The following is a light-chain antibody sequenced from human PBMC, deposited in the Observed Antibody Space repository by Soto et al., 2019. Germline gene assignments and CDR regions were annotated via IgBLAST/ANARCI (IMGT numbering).Light chain of an antibody. CDR1: RSDVGAYNY. CDR2: DVS. CDR3: SSYTTSSIYV. J-gene: IGLJ1*01. V-gene: IGLV2-14*01. Sequence: QSALTQPASVSGSPGQSITISCTGTRSDVGAYNYVSWYQQHPGKAPKLMIYDVSNRPSGVSSRFSGSKSGNTASLTFSGLQAEDEADYYCSSYTTSSIYVFGTGTKVTVL.